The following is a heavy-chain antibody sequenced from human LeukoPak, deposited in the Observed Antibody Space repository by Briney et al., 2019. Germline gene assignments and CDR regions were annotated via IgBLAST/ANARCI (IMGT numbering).Heavy chain of an antibody. CDR3: AKDRLTYYDILTGYWSGGYFDY. J-gene: IGHJ4*02. Sequence: GGSLRLSCAASGFTFSSYAMSWVRQAPGKGLEWVSAISSNGGSTYYANSVKGRFTISRDNSKNTLYLQMNSLRAEDTAVYYCAKDRLTYYDILTGYWSGGYFDYWGQGTLVTVSS. CDR2: ISSNGGST. V-gene: IGHV3-23*01. CDR1: GFTFSSYA. D-gene: IGHD3-9*01.